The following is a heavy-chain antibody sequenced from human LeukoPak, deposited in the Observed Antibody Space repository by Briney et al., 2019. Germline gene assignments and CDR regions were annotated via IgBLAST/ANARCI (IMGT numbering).Heavy chain of an antibody. J-gene: IGHJ5*02. CDR1: GFTFSSYG. CDR3: ARELAAQVRWFDP. CDR2: ISYDGSNK. Sequence: GGSLRLSCAASGFTFSSYGVHWVRQAPGKGLEWVAVISYDGSNKYYADSVKGRFTISRDNSKNTLYLQMNSLRAEDTAVYYCARELAAQVRWFDPWSQGTLVTVSS. V-gene: IGHV3-30*03. D-gene: IGHD6-6*01.